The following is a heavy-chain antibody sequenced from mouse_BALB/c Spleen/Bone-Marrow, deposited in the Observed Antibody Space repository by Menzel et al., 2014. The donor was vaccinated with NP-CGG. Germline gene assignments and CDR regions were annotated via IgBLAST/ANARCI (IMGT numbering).Heavy chain of an antibody. D-gene: IGHD1-1*01. J-gene: IGHJ1*01. CDR2: INPSNGRT. CDR1: GYTFTSYW. Sequence: VQLPQSGAELVKPGASVKLSCKASGYTFTSYWMHWVKQRPGQGLEWIGEINPSNGRTNYNEKFKSKATLTVDKSSSTAYMQLSSLTSEDSAVYYCARWNYYGSLYWYFDVWGAGTTVTVSS. V-gene: IGHV1S81*02. CDR3: ARWNYYGSLYWYFDV.